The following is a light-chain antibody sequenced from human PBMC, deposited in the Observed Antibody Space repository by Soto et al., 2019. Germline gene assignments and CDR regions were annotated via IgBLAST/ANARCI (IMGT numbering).Light chain of an antibody. Sequence: DIVMTQSPDSLTVSLGERATINCKSSQTVLYSSNNKNYLAWYQQEPGQPPKLLIHWASTRKSGVPDRFSGSGSGTDFTLTISGLQAEDVAVYYCQQYFGAPLTFGGGTKVEIK. CDR2: WAS. CDR3: QQYFGAPLT. V-gene: IGKV4-1*01. J-gene: IGKJ4*01. CDR1: QTVLYSSNNKNY.